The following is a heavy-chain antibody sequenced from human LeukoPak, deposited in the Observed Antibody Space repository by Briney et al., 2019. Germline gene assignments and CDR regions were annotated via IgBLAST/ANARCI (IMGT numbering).Heavy chain of an antibody. V-gene: IGHV3-23*01. D-gene: IGHD2-2*01. Sequence: PGGSLRLSCAASGFTFSSYAMSWVRQAPGKGLEWVSAISGSGGSTYYADSVKGRFTISRDNSKNTLYLQMNSLRAEDTAVYYCAKASEGYCSSTSCYLPLYYYYGMDVWGQGTTVTVSS. CDR2: ISGSGGST. CDR3: AKASEGYCSSTSCYLPLYYYYGMDV. J-gene: IGHJ6*02. CDR1: GFTFSSYA.